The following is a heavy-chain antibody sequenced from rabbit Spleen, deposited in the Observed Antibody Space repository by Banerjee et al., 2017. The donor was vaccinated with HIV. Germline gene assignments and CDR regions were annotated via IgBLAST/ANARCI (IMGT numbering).Heavy chain of an antibody. V-gene: IGHV1S45*01. Sequence: QEQLEESGGGLVTTGASLTLTCKASGLDISSSYWICWVRQAPGKGLEWIACIDVVKSGSTYYASWAKGRFTISKTSSTTVTLQMTSLTGADTATYFCARDSRNTGDYPYAFDPWGPGTLVTVS. CDR2: IDVVKSGST. CDR3: ARDSRNTGDYPYAFDP. J-gene: IGHJ2*01. CDR1: GLDISSSYW. D-gene: IGHD2-1*01.